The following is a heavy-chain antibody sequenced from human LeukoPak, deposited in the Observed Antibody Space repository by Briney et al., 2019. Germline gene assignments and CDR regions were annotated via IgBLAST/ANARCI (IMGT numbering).Heavy chain of an antibody. J-gene: IGHJ4*02. V-gene: IGHV3-7*03. Sequence: GGSLRLSCAASGFTFSSYWMSWVRQAPGKGLEWVANIKQDGSEKYYVGSVKGRFTISRDNAKNSLYLQMNSLRAEDTAVYYCARSTSPVLRYFDWLAPFDYWGQGTLVTVSS. CDR3: ARSTSPVLRYFDWLAPFDY. CDR1: GFTFSSYW. CDR2: IKQDGSEK. D-gene: IGHD3-9*01.